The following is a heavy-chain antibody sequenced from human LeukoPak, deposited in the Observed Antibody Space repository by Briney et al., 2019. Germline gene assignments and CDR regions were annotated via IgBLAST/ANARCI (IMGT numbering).Heavy chain of an antibody. CDR2: ILSDGSKE. D-gene: IGHD1-26*01. V-gene: IGHV3-33*01. CDR3: ARDQAQWGDYYMDV. J-gene: IGHJ6*03. Sequence: HTGGSLRLSCAASGFTFSSYGMHWVRQAPGKGLEWVAVILSDGSKEFYTDSVKGRFTISRDNSKNTLYLQMNSLRAEDTAVYYCARDQAQWGDYYMDVWGKGTTVTVSS. CDR1: GFTFSSYG.